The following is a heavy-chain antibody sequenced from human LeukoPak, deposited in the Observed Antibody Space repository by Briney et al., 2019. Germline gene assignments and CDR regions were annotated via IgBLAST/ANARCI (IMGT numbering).Heavy chain of an antibody. D-gene: IGHD2-15*01. CDR1: GGSFSGYY. V-gene: IGHV4-34*01. Sequence: SETLSLTCAVYGGSFSGYYWSWLRQPPGKGLEWIGEINHSGSTNYNPSLKSRVPISVDTSKNQFSLKLSSVSAADTAVYFCXXXXXXXXXXXXXSCYSTQDYWGQGTLVTVSS. J-gene: IGHJ4*02. CDR3: XXXXXXXXXXXXXSCYSTQDY. CDR2: INHSGST.